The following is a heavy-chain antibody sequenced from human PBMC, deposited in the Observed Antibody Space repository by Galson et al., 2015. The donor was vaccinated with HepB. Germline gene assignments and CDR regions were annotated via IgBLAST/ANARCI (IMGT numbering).Heavy chain of an antibody. CDR2: ISGSGGTT. J-gene: IGHJ4*02. CDR3: AKDPRSSRGDN. D-gene: IGHD2-2*01. CDR1: GFTISSYA. V-gene: IGHV3-23*01. Sequence: SLRLSCAASGFTISSYAMSWVRQAPGKGLEWVSGISGSGGTTYNADSVKGRFTISRDNSKNTLYLQMNSLRADDTAVYYCAKDPRSSRGDNWGQGTLVTVSS.